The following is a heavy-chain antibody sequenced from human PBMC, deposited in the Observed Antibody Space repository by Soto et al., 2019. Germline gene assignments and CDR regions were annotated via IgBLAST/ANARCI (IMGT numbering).Heavy chain of an antibody. V-gene: IGHV3-30*18. D-gene: IGHD6-13*01. CDR3: AKDRAGQGIGMDV. CDR2: ISYDGSNK. CDR1: GFTFSSYG. Sequence: GGSLRLSCAASGFTFSSYGMHWVRQAPGKGLEWVAVISYDGSNKYYADSVKGRFTISRDNSKNTLYLQMNSLRAEDTAVYYCAKDRAGQGIGMDVWGQGTTVTVSS. J-gene: IGHJ6*02.